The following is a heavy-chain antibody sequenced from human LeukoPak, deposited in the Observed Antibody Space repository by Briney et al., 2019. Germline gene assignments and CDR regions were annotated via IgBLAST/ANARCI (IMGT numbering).Heavy chain of an antibody. J-gene: IGHJ6*02. D-gene: IGHD6-13*01. V-gene: IGHV4-59*08. CDR3: ARPPRAAAGNTYYYYGMDV. CDR1: GGSISSYY. CDR2: IYYSGST. Sequence: SETLSLTCTVSGGSISSYYWSWIRQPPGKGLEWIGYIYYSGSTNYNPSLKSRVTISVDTSKNQFSLKLSSVTAADTAVYYCARPPRAAAGNTYYYYGMDVRGQGTTVNGSS.